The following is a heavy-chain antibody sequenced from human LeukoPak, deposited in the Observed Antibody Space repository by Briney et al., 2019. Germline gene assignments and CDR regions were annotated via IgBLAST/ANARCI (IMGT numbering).Heavy chain of an antibody. J-gene: IGHJ4*02. Sequence: ASVKVSCKAPGYTFTGYYMHWVRQAPGQGLEWMGWINPNSGGTNYAQKFQGRVTMTRDTSISTAYMELSRLRSDDTAVYYCARVGPYYDFSRYYFDYWGQGTLVTVSS. CDR3: ARVGPYYDFSRYYFDY. CDR1: GYTFTGYY. CDR2: INPNSGGT. D-gene: IGHD3-3*01. V-gene: IGHV1-2*02.